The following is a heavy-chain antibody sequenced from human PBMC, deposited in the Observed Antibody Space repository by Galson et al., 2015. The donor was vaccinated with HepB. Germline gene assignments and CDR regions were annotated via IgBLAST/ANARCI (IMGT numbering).Heavy chain of an antibody. J-gene: IGHJ4*02. Sequence: SLRLSCAASGCTVSSNYMSWVRQAPGKGLEWVSVIYSGGSTYYADSVKGRFTISRDNSKNTLYLQMNSLRAEDTAVYYCARLGYCSGGSCLDYWGQGTLVTVSS. D-gene: IGHD2-15*01. CDR3: ARLGYCSGGSCLDY. CDR2: IYSGGST. CDR1: GCTVSSNY. V-gene: IGHV3-66*01.